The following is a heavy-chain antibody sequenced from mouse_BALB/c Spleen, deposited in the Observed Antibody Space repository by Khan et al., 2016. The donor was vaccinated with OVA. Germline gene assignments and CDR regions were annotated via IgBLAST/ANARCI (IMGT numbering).Heavy chain of an antibody. CDR1: GFIFSGFG. V-gene: IGHV5-17*02. Sequence: EVQLVESGGGLVQTGGSRKLSCAASGFIFSGFGIHWVRQAPEKGLEWVAYIISDSNTIYYADTVKGRFTISRDNPKNTLFQQITSLRYEDTAMYYCAGTGYFCSGYWGQGATLTVSS. CDR3: AGTGYFCSGY. D-gene: IGHD6-1*01. J-gene: IGHJ2*01. CDR2: IISDSNTI.